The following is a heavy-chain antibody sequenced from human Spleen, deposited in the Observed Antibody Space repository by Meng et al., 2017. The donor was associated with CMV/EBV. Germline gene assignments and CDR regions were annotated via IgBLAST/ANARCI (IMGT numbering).Heavy chain of an antibody. J-gene: IGHJ4*02. CDR1: GDSISSSNYN. V-gene: IGHV4-39*07. D-gene: IGHD6-13*01. CDR3: VREAAGGNPAEY. Sequence: TVSGDSISSSNYNWCWMRQPPGKRLEWIGSLYYTGKTYCNPSLKSRATISVDTSKNQFSLKVSSVTAADTAVYYCVREAAGGNPAEYWGQGTLVTVSS. CDR2: LYYTGKT.